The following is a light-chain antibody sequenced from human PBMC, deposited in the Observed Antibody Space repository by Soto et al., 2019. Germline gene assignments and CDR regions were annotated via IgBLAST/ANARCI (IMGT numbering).Light chain of an antibody. Sequence: QSVLTQPASVSGSPGQSITISCTGTISDVDGYNYVSWYQQHPCKVPKLMIFDVSNRPSGVSNRFSGSKSGYTASLTISWLQAEDEADYYCSSYTSSSTYVFGTGTKVTVL. CDR2: DVS. J-gene: IGLJ1*01. CDR3: SSYTSSSTYV. V-gene: IGLV2-14*03. CDR1: ISDVDGYNY.